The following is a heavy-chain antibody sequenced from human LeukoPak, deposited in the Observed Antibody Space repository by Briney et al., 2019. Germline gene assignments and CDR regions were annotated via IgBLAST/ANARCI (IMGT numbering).Heavy chain of an antibody. V-gene: IGHV1-2*06. CDR2: INPNSGAT. D-gene: IGHD3-22*01. J-gene: IGHJ1*01. CDR1: GYTFTCYQ. Sequence: ASVKVSCKASGYTFTCYQMHWVRQAPGQGLEWMGRINPNSGATNYAQKFQGRVPMTRETSISTAYMELSRLRSDDTAVYYCASPRISGDSSGYYDTLQYWGQGTLVTVSS. CDR3: ASPRISGDSSGYYDTLQY.